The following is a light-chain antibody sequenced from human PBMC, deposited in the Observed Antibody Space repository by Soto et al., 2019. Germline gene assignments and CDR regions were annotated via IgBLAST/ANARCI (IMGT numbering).Light chain of an antibody. J-gene: IGLJ1*01. CDR3: PAWAYSLNVLYV. CDR1: RSNIGTNA. V-gene: IGLV1-44*01. CDR2: NNN. Sequence: QSVLTQPPSASATPGQRVTISCSGSRSNIGTNAVNWYQQLPGTAPRLLIYNNNQRPSGVPDRFSGSKSGTSASLAISGLQSDDDATYFCPAWAYSLNVLYVFGTGTKVTVL.